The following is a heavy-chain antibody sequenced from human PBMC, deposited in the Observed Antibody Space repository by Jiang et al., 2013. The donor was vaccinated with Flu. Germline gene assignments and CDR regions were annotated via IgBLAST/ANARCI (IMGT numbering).Heavy chain of an antibody. Sequence: EVKKPGASVKVSCKASGYTFTSYAMHWVRQAPGQRLEWMGWINAGNGNTKYSQKFQGRVTITRDTSASTAYMELSSLRSEDTAVYYCARATATTAYGDYWGQGTLVTVSS. J-gene: IGHJ4*02. CDR2: INAGNGNT. D-gene: IGHD4-17*01. V-gene: IGHV1-3*01. CDR3: ARATATTAYGDY. CDR1: GYTFTSYA.